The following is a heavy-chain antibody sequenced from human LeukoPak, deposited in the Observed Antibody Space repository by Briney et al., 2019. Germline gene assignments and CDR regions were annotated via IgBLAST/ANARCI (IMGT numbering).Heavy chain of an antibody. J-gene: IGHJ3*02. D-gene: IGHD3-9*01. CDR1: GFTFSSYA. V-gene: IGHV3-30*04. Sequence: GGSLRLSCAASGFTFSSYAMHWVRQAPGKGLEWVAVISYDGSNKYYADSVKGRFTISRDNSKNTLYLQMNSLRAEDTAVYYCAREDHGPTIGGAFDIWGQGTMVTVSS. CDR2: ISYDGSNK. CDR3: AREDHGPTIGGAFDI.